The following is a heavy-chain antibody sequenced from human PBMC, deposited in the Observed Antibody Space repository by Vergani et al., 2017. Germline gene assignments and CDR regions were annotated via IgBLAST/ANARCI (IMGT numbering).Heavy chain of an antibody. CDR2: ISWNSGSI. CDR1: GFTFDDYA. CDR3: ARDSKLPYYDMGGMDV. J-gene: IGHJ6*02. Sequence: EVQLVESGGGLVQPGRSLRLSCAASGFTFDDYAMHWVRQAPGKGLEWVSGISWNSGSIYYADSVKGRFTISRDNAKNSLYLQMNSLRAEDTAVYYCARDSKLPYYDMGGMDVWGQGP. V-gene: IGHV3-9*01. D-gene: IGHD3-9*01.